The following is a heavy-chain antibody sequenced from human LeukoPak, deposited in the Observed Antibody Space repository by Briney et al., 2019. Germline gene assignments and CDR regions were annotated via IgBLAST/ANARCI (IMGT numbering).Heavy chain of an antibody. J-gene: IGHJ3*01. CDR3: AKAGVRYSDSSALYAFDF. CDR2: IYYSGST. D-gene: IGHD3-22*01. V-gene: IGHV4-39*01. CDR1: GGSISSASYF. Sequence: SETLSLTSTVSGGSISSASYFWGWIRQPPGKGLEWIGTIYYSGSTYYNASLRSRLTMSGDTSRNQFSLRLTSVNAADTAVYYCAKAGVRYSDSSALYAFDFWGPGTMVTVSS.